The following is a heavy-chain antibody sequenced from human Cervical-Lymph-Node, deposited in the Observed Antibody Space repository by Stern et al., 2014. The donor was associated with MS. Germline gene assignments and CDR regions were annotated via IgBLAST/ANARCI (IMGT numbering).Heavy chain of an antibody. V-gene: IGHV3-21*01. CDR3: ARESRYSYGSPLDY. CDR1: GFPFSSYN. CDR2: ISSNNNYI. D-gene: IGHD5-18*01. Sequence: EVQLVQSGGGLVKPGGSLRLSCAASGFPFSSYNMNWVRQAPGKGLEWISSISSNNNYIYYADSMKGRFTISRDNAKNSLYLQMNSLRAEDTAVYYCARESRYSYGSPLDYWGQGTLVTVSS. J-gene: IGHJ4*02.